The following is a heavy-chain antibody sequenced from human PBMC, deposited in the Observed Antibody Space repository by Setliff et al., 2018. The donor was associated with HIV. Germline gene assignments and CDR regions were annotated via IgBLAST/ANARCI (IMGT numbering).Heavy chain of an antibody. D-gene: IGHD7-27*01. CDR2: IYTSGST. CDR3: ARDLPELTGRSFDP. CDR1: DGSISGYF. V-gene: IGHV4-4*07. Sequence: ETLSLTCNVSDGSISGYFWTWIRQPAGKGLEWIGRIYTSGSTNYNPSLKSRLSMSIDTSKNHFSLRLTSVTAADTAVYYCARDLPELTGRSFDPWGQGIQVTVSS. J-gene: IGHJ5*02.